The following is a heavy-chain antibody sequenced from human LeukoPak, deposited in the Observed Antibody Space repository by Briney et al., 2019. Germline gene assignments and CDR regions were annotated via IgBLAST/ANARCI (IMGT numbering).Heavy chain of an antibody. D-gene: IGHD2-2*01. Sequence: GGSLRLTCTASGFAFDEHGMSWVRQVPGKGLEWVSGINWSGGSTGYADPLRGRFTISRDNAKNSLYLQMDSLRAEDTALYYCARAPITSPFYFDYWGQGTPVTVSS. J-gene: IGHJ4*02. V-gene: IGHV3-20*04. CDR3: ARAPITSPFYFDY. CDR1: GFAFDEHG. CDR2: INWSGGST.